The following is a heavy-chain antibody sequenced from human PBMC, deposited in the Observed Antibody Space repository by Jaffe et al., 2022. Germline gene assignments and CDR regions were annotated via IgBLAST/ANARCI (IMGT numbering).Heavy chain of an antibody. D-gene: IGHD2-15*01. CDR3: ARDSVSDIVVVVAWQDAFDI. J-gene: IGHJ3*02. V-gene: IGHV3-21*01. CDR1: GFTFSSYS. CDR2: ISSSSSYI. Sequence: EVQLVESGGGLVKPGGSLRLSCAASGFTFSSYSMNWVRQAPGKGLEWVSSISSSSSYIYYADSVKGRFTISRDNAKNSLYLQMNSLRAEDTAVYYCARDSVSDIVVVVAWQDAFDIWGQGTMVTVSS.